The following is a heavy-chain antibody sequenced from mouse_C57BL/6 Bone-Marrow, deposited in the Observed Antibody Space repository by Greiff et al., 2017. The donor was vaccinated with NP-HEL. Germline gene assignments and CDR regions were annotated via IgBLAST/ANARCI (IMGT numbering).Heavy chain of an antibody. CDR2: INPNNGGT. J-gene: IGHJ2*01. CDR3: ARGDGGSYYFDY. Sequence: VQLQQSGPELVKPGASVKISCKASGYTFTDYYMNWVKQSHGKSLEWIGDINPNNGGTSYNQKFKGKATLTVDKSSSTAYIELRSLTSEDSAVYYCARGDGGSYYFDYWGQGTTLTVSS. V-gene: IGHV1-26*01. CDR1: GYTFTDYY.